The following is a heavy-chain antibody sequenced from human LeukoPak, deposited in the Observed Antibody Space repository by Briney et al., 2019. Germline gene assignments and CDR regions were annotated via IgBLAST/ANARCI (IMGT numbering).Heavy chain of an antibody. Sequence: SVKVSCKASGYTFTSYGISWVRQAPGQGLEWMGGIIPIFGTANYAQKFQGRVTITADESTSTAYMELSSLRSEDTAVYYCASSVYFDWLSSLGYWGQGTLVTVSS. CDR2: IIPIFGTA. CDR3: ASSVYFDWLSSLGY. D-gene: IGHD3-9*01. CDR1: GYTFTSYG. V-gene: IGHV1-69*13. J-gene: IGHJ4*02.